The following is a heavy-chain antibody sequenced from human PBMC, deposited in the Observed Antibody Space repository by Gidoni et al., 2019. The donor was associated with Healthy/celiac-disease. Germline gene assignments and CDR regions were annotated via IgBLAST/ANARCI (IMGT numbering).Heavy chain of an antibody. CDR2: IYYSGSI. J-gene: IGHJ6*02. Sequence: QVQLQESGPGLVKPSETLSLTCTVSGGSISSYYWSWIRQPPGKGLEWIGYIYYSGSINYNPSLKSRVTISVDTSKNQFSLKLSSVTAADTAVYYCARDLNPDYYYGMDVWGQGTTVTVSS. CDR3: ARDLNPDYYYGMDV. V-gene: IGHV4-59*01. CDR1: GGSISSYY.